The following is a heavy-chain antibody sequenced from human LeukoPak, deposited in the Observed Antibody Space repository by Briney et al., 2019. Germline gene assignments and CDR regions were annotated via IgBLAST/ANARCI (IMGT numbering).Heavy chain of an antibody. V-gene: IGHV3-7*01. Sequence: GGSLRLSCAASGFTFSRNWMSWVRQAPGKGLEWVANIHQDESEGYYVDSVKGRFTISRDNAKNSLFLQMNSLRAEDTAFYYCAKLLRDVTIYDFWGHGALVTVSS. CDR1: GFTFSRNW. CDR3: AKLLRDVTIYDF. J-gene: IGHJ4*01. CDR2: IHQDESEG. D-gene: IGHD5-24*01.